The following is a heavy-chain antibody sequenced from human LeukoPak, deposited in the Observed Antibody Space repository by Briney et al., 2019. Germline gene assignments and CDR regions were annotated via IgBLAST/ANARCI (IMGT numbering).Heavy chain of an antibody. V-gene: IGHV3-21*01. D-gene: IGHD4-17*01. CDR3: ARLPPLRTTVTTSH. J-gene: IGHJ4*02. CDR2: ISSSSSYI. CDR1: GFTFSSYS. Sequence: GGSLRLSCAASGFTFSSYSMNWVRQAPGKGLEWVSSISSSSSYIYYADSVKGRFTISRDNAKNSLYLQMNSLRAEDTAVYYCARLPPLRTTVTTSHWGQGTLVTVSS.